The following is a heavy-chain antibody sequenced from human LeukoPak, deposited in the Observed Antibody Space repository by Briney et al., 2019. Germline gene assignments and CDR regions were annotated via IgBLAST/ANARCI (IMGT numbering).Heavy chain of an antibody. Sequence: SETLSLTCAVYGGSFSGYYWSWIRQPPGKGLEWIGEINHSGSTNYNPSLKSRVTISVDTSKNQFSLKLSSVTAADTAVYYCARAFYDHEFRLDPWGQGTLVTVSS. CDR1: GGSFSGYY. J-gene: IGHJ5*02. V-gene: IGHV4-34*01. CDR2: INHSGST. D-gene: IGHD3-16*01. CDR3: ARAFYDHEFRLDP.